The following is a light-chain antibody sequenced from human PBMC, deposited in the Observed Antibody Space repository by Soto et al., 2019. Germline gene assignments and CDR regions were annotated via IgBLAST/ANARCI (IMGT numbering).Light chain of an antibody. CDR1: SSDVGNYNY. CDR3: SSFTSSTTYV. V-gene: IGLV2-14*01. CDR2: NVN. J-gene: IGLJ1*01. Sequence: QSALTQSASVPGSPGQSITISCTGTSSDVGNYNYVSWYQQHPGEVPKLIIFNVNNRPSGVSNRFSGSKSGNTASLTISGLQAEDEADYYCSSFTSSTTYVFGTGTKVTVL.